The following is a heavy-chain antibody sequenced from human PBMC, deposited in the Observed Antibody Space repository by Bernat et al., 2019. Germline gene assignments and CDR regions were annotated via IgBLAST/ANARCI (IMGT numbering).Heavy chain of an antibody. D-gene: IGHD3-22*01. CDR3: ARDERITMIALTGEYFDL. V-gene: IGHV3-74*01. CDR2: INSDGSST. J-gene: IGHJ2*01. Sequence: EVQLLESGGGLVQPGVSLRLSCAASGFTFSSYWMHWVRQAPGKGLVWVSRINSDGSSTSYENSVKGRFTISRDNAKNTLYLQMNSLRAEDTAVYYCARDERITMIALTGEYFDLWGRGTLVTVSS. CDR1: GFTFSSYW.